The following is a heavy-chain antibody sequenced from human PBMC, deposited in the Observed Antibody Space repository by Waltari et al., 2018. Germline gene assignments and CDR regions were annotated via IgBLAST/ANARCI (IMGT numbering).Heavy chain of an antibody. V-gene: IGHV3-23*01. CDR2: ISYACPTI. J-gene: IGHJ4*02. D-gene: IGHD3-3*02. CDR3: ARDWRRSLEFFDWLLFALDF. CDR1: GFTFSNHA. Sequence: EVQLLESGGGLVQPGGSLKLSCAASGFTFSNHAMSWVRQAPGKGLEWVSVISYACPTIDSADSVRDRFTISRDNARYTLYLEMNSRRAEDTAVYYCARDWRRSLEFFDWLLFALDFWGQGTLVAVSS.